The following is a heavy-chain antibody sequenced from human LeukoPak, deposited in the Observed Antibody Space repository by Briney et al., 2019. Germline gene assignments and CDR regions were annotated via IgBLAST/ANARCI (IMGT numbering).Heavy chain of an antibody. J-gene: IGHJ4*02. CDR3: ARVFGGFRVFDY. D-gene: IGHD3-16*01. CDR1: GFTFSSYS. Sequence: KSGGSLRLSCAASGFTFSSYSMNWVRQAPGKGLEWVSSISSSSSYIYYADSVKGRFTISRDNAKNSLYLQMNSLRAEDTAVYYCARVFGGFRVFDYGGKETLVTVPS. CDR2: ISSSSSYI. V-gene: IGHV3-21*01.